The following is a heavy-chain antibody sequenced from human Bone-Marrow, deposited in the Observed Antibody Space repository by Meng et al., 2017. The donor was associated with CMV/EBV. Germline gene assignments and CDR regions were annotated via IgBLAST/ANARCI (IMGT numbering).Heavy chain of an antibody. CDR2: ISRNAGST. CDR3: ARGIPAAIPGSFWFDP. J-gene: IGHJ5*02. Sequence: GESLKISCTASGFTFSNYAMHWVRQAPGKGLEYVSAISRNAGSTYNADSVKGRFTISRDNSKNTLYLQMGSLRAEDMAVYYCARGIPAAIPGSFWFDPWGQGPLVTVSS. D-gene: IGHD2-2*02. V-gene: IGHV3-64*02. CDR1: GFTFSNYA.